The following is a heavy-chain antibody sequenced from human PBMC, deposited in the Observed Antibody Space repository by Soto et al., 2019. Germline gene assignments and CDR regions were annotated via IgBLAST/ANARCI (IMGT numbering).Heavy chain of an antibody. CDR2: ISGSGGST. J-gene: IGHJ6*03. CDR3: AKAGAGSGYDYGYYYYYMDV. CDR1: GFTFSSYA. D-gene: IGHD5-12*01. Sequence: EVQLLESGGGLVQPGGSLRLSCAASGFTFSSYAMSWVRQAPGKGLEWGSAISGSGGSTYYADSVKGRFTISRDNSKNALYLQMNSLRAEDTAVYYCAKAGAGSGYDYGYYYYYMDVWGKGTTVTVSS. V-gene: IGHV3-23*01.